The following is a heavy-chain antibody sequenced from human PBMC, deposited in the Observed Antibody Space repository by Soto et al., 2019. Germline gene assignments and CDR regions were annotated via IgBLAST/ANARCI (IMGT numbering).Heavy chain of an antibody. J-gene: IGHJ1*01. D-gene: IGHD6-6*01. CDR3: ARVSMGSSSEDCQH. CDR2: MNPNSGNT. Sequence: QVQLVQSGAEVKQPGASVKVSCKASGYSFTSYDINWVRQATGQGLEWMGWMNPNSGNTGYAQKFQGRVTMTRNTSISTAYRELSSLRSEDTAVYYCARVSMGSSSEDCQHWGQGTLVIVSS. CDR1: GYSFTSYD. V-gene: IGHV1-8*01.